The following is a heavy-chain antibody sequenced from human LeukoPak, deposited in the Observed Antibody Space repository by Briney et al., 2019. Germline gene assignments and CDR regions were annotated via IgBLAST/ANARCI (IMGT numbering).Heavy chain of an antibody. CDR1: GGSISSGGYS. Sequence: SETLSLTCAVSGGSISSGGYSWSWIQQPPGKGLEWIGYIYHSGSTYYNPSLKSRVTISVDRSKNQFSLKLSSVTAADTAVYYCARGSSYCTNGVCYEPFDYWGQGTLVTVSS. CDR3: ARGSSYCTNGVCYEPFDY. CDR2: IYHSGST. V-gene: IGHV4-30-2*01. J-gene: IGHJ4*02. D-gene: IGHD2-8*01.